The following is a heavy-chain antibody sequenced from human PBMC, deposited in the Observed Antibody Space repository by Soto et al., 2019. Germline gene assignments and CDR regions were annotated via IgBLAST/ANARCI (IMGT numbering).Heavy chain of an antibody. CDR2: IYYSGST. V-gene: IGHV4-31*03. Sequence: SETLSLTCTVSGGSISSGGYYWRWISQHPGKGLEWIGYIYYSGSTYYNPSLKSRVTISVDTSKNPFSLKLSSVTAADTAVYYCAKCFVETPYGMDVWGQGTTVTVS. CDR1: GGSISSGGYY. D-gene: IGHD3-16*01. J-gene: IGHJ6*02. CDR3: AKCFVETPYGMDV.